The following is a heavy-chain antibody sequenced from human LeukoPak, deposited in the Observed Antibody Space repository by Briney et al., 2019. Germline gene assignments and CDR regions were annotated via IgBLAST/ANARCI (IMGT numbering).Heavy chain of an antibody. CDR3: ASDSGWYTPFDY. CDR2: IYTSGST. CDR1: GGSISSYY. D-gene: IGHD6-19*01. V-gene: IGHV4-4*07. J-gene: IGHJ4*02. Sequence: SETLSLTCTVSGGSISSYYWSWTRQPAGKGLEWIGRIYTSGSTNYNPSLKSRVTMSVDTSKNQFSLKLSSVTAADTAVYYCASDSGWYTPFDYWGQGTLVTVSS.